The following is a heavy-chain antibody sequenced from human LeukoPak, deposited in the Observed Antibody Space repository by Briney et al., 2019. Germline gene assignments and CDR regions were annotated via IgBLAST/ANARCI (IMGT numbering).Heavy chain of an antibody. Sequence: SETLTLTCTVSGGSITSYYWSWIRQPPGKGLEWIGSIYYSGSTNYSPSLKSRVTILIGPSKNQFSLKLAPLTAADPAGYYFWGGIADSRSYLLSYLFYWGDGTPVTASP. V-gene: IGHV4-59*12. D-gene: IGHD3-16*02. CDR1: GGSITSYY. CDR2: IYYSGST. J-gene: IGHJ4*01. CDR3: WGGIADSRSYLLSYLFY.